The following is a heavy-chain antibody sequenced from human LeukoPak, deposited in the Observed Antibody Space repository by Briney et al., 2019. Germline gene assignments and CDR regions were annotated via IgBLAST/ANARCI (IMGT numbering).Heavy chain of an antibody. CDR1: GGTFSSYA. D-gene: IGHD2-15*01. J-gene: IGHJ4*02. CDR3: AREYCSGGSCPLSISSFDY. CDR2: IIPIFGTA. V-gene: IGHV1-69*05. Sequence: SVKVSCKASGGTFSSYAISWVRQAPGQGLEWMGRIIPIFGTANYAQKFQGRVTITTDESTSTAYMELSSLRSEDTAVYYCAREYCSGGSCPLSISSFDYWGQGTLVTVSS.